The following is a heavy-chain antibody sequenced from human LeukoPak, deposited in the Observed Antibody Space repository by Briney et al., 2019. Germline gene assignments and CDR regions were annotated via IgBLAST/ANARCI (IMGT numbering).Heavy chain of an antibody. J-gene: IGHJ4*02. CDR3: AKDPGDFWSGYYYFDY. D-gene: IGHD3-3*01. CDR1: GFTFSSYG. V-gene: IGHV3-30*02. Sequence: GGSLRLSCAASGFTFSSYGMHWVRQAPGKGLEWVAFIRYDGSNKYYADSVKGRFTISRDNSKNTLYLQMNSLRAEDTAVYYCAKDPGDFWSGYYYFDYWGQGTLVTVSS. CDR2: IRYDGSNK.